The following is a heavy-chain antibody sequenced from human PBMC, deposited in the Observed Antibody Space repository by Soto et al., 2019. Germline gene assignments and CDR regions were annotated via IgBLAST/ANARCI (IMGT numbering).Heavy chain of an antibody. V-gene: IGHV4-4*07. CDR3: ARDNCSGGSCYPYNWFDP. D-gene: IGHD2-15*01. J-gene: IGHJ5*02. CDR1: GGSISSYY. Sequence: SETLSLTCTVSGGSISSYYWSWIRQPAGKGLEWIGRIYTSGSTNYNPSLKSRVTMSVDTSKNQFSLKLSSVTAADTAVYYCARDNCSGGSCYPYNWFDPWGQGTLATVSS. CDR2: IYTSGST.